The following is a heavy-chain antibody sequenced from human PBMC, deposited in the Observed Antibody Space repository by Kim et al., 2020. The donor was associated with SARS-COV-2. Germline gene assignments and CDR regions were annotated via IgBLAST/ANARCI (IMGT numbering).Heavy chain of an antibody. CDR3: ARRNGYHGSGYMDV. V-gene: IGHV3-23*05. CDR1: GFTFSIYA. Sequence: GGSLRLSCAASGFTFSIYAMNWVRQAPGKGLEWVSAIDQSGTGTYDADSVEGRFTISRDNSKNMLYLQMNSLRAEDTAVDYCARRNGYHGSGYMDVWGRGTTVAVSS. J-gene: IGHJ6*02. D-gene: IGHD3-10*01. CDR2: IDQSGTGT.